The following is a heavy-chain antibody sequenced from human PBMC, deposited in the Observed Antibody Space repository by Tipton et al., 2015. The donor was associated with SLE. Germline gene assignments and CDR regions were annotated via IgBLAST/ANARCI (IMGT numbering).Heavy chain of an antibody. CDR1: GGTFTRYA. CDR2: IIPVFGTT. V-gene: IGHV1-69*01. D-gene: IGHD5-24*01. CDR3: ARPLRDGHNGGFDY. Sequence: QLVQSGAEVKKPGSSVKVSCRVSGGTFTRYAINWVRQAPGQGLEWMGGIIPVFGTTNNAQKFQGRVTITADESTSTAYMELSSLRSEDTAVYYCARPLRDGHNGGFDYWGQGTLVTVSS. J-gene: IGHJ4*02.